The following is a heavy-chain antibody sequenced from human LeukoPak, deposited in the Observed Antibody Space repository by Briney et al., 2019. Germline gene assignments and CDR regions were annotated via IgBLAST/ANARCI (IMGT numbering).Heavy chain of an antibody. D-gene: IGHD6-6*01. Sequence: GGSLRLSCAASGFTFSSYSMNWVRQAPGKGQEWVSSISSSSSYIYYADSVKGRFTISRDNAKNSLYLQMNSLRAEDTAVYYCAKVRGIAARRSSGNYYMDVWGKGTTVTVSS. J-gene: IGHJ6*03. CDR3: AKVRGIAARRSSGNYYMDV. CDR2: ISSSSSYI. V-gene: IGHV3-21*01. CDR1: GFTFSSYS.